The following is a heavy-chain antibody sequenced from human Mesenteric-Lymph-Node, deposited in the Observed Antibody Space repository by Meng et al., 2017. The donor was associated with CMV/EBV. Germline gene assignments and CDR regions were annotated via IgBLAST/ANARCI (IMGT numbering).Heavy chain of an antibody. CDR1: GFTFNDYA. J-gene: IGHJ3*02. Sequence: SLKISCAASGFTFNDYAMHWVRQAPGKGLEWVSGISWNSGTIGYAGSVKGRFTISRDNAENSLYLQMNSLRVEDMALYYCAKGRYSGSSNAFDIWGQGTMVT. V-gene: IGHV3-9*03. CDR2: ISWNSGTI. CDR3: AKGRYSGSSNAFDI. D-gene: IGHD1-26*01.